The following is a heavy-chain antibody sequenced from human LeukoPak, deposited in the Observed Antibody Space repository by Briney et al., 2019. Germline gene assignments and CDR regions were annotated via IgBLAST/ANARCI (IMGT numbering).Heavy chain of an antibody. CDR1: GFTFSDYY. V-gene: IGHV3-11*04. CDR3: ARGFYTYDQ. J-gene: IGHJ5*02. Sequence: GGSLRLSCAASGFTFSDYYMSWVRQAPGKGLEWVSSISSSDNTIYYTDSVKGRFAMSRDNAKNSLYLQMKSLRAEDTAVYYCARGFYTYDQWGQGTLVTVSS. D-gene: IGHD5-24*01. CDR2: ISSSDNTI.